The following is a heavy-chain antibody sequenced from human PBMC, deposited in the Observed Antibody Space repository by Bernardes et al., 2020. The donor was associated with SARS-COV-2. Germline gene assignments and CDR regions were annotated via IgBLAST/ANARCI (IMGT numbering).Heavy chain of an antibody. V-gene: IGHV3-23*01. J-gene: IGHJ4*02. CDR1: GFTFSSYA. CDR3: AKVRGISSGWYELKKKCYFDY. CDR2: ISGSGGST. Sequence: GGSLRLSCAASGFTFSSYAMSWVRQAPGKGLEWVSAISGSGGSTYYADPVKGRFTISRDNSKNTLYLQMNSLRAEATAVYYCAKVRGISSGWYELKKKCYFDYWGQGTLVTGSS. D-gene: IGHD6-19*01.